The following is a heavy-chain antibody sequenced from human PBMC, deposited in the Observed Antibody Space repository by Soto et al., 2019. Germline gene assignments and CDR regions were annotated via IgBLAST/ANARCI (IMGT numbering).Heavy chain of an antibody. CDR1: GGSFSGYY. D-gene: IGHD6-13*01. V-gene: IGHV4-34*01. CDR2: INHSGST. Sequence: SETLSLTCAVYGGSFSGYYWSWIRQPPGKGLGWIGEINHSGSTNYNPSLRSRVTISVDTSKNQFSLKLSSVTAADTAVYYCARGEQQLVMREGYYYYYGMDVWGQGTTVTVSS. CDR3: ARGEQQLVMREGYYYYYGMDV. J-gene: IGHJ6*02.